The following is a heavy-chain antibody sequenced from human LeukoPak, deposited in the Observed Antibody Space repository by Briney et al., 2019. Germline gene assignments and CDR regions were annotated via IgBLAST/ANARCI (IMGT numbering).Heavy chain of an antibody. CDR1: GGSISSYY. J-gene: IGHJ4*02. Sequence: PSETLSLTCTVSGGSISSYYWSWIRQPPGKGLEWIGYIYYSGSTNYNPSLRSRVTISVDTSKNQFSLKLSSVTAADTAVYFCARQSSPFYFVDYWGQGIPVTVSS. V-gene: IGHV4-59*01. CDR3: ARQSSPFYFVDY. CDR2: IYYSGST. D-gene: IGHD2/OR15-2a*01.